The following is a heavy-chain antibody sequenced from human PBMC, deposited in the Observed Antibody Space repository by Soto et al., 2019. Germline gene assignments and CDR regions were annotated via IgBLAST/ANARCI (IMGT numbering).Heavy chain of an antibody. CDR2: INGGAGDT. Sequence: QVQLVQSGAEVRKPGASVKISCKASGYTFTSYAIHWLRQAPGQRLEWMGWINGGAGDTRYSVNYQGRVTFTRDTAATTAFRDLSSLSSADTAIYYCARSPSRMAAETQLDPWGQGTLVTVSS. CDR1: GYTFTSYA. D-gene: IGHD6-6*01. V-gene: IGHV1-3*01. CDR3: ARSPSRMAAETQLDP. J-gene: IGHJ5*02.